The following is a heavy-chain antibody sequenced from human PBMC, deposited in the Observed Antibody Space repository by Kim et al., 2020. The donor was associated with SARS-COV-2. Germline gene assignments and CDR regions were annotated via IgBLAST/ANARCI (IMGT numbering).Heavy chain of an antibody. V-gene: IGHV4-39*01. CDR2: A. CDR3: ARPYTSGTYDN. D-gene: IGHD6-19*01. Sequence: AYSTPPLKSRVTISVDTSKTQFSLKLTSVTAADTAVYDCARPYTSGTYDNWGQGTLVIVSS. J-gene: IGHJ4*02.